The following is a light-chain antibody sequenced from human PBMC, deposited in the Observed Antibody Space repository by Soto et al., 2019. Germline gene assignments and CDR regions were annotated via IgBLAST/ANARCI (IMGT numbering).Light chain of an antibody. V-gene: IGKV3-20*01. CDR3: QQYGSSSYT. J-gene: IGKJ2*01. CDR2: AAS. CDR1: QSISSSY. Sequence: EIVLTQSPGTLSLSPGERATLSCRASQSISSSYLAWYQQKPGQAPRLLIYAASSRATGIPDRFSGSGSGTDFTLTIGRREPEDFAVYYCQQYGSSSYTFGQGTQLEIK.